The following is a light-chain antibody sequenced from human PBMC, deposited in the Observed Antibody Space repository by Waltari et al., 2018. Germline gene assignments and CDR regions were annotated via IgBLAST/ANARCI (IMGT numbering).Light chain of an antibody. CDR2: HDS. Sequence: SYKLTQPPSVSVSPGQTASISCSGDNLGDKYTSWYQQKAGQSPVLVIYHDSRRPSGIPYRFSGSNSGNTASLTISGTQALDEADYYCLAWDSSTAVFGTGTKLTVL. CDR3: LAWDSSTAV. J-gene: IGLJ1*01. CDR1: NLGDKY. V-gene: IGLV3-1*01.